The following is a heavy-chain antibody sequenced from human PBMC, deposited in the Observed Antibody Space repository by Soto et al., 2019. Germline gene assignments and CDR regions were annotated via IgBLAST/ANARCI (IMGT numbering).Heavy chain of an antibody. Sequence: SETLSLTCAVYGGSFSGYYWSWIRQPPGKGLEWLGEINHSGSTNYNPSFKSRVTISVDTSKNQFSLKLSSVTAADTAVYYCARDPRTVVRGVKRRNYYYYGMDVWGQGTTVTVSS. V-gene: IGHV4-34*01. CDR1: GGSFSGYY. CDR2: INHSGST. D-gene: IGHD3-10*01. J-gene: IGHJ6*02. CDR3: ARDPRTVVRGVKRRNYYYYGMDV.